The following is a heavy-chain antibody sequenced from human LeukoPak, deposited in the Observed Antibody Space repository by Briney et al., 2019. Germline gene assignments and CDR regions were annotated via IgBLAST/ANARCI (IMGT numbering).Heavy chain of an antibody. D-gene: IGHD1-26*01. CDR3: ARAPTGVGATLFDY. Sequence: SETLSLTCTVSGGSISSGSYYWSWIRQPAGKGLEWIGRIYTSGSTSYNPSLKSRVTMSVDTSKNQISLKLSSVTAADTAVYYCARAPTGVGATLFDYWGQGTLVTVSS. J-gene: IGHJ4*02. CDR2: IYTSGST. CDR1: GGSISSGSYY. V-gene: IGHV4-61*02.